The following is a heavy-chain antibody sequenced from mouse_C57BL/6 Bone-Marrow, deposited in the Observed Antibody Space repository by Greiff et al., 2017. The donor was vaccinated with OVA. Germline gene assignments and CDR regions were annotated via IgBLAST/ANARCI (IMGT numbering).Heavy chain of an antibody. CDR1: GFSLTSYG. V-gene: IGHV2-2*02. Sequence: QVQLQQSGPGLVQPSQTLSISCTVSGFSLTSYGVHWVRQSPGKGLEWLGVIWSGGGTDYNAAFISSLSISKDNSKSQVFFKMNSLQANDTAIYYCARNCGYYGSQYYAMDYWGQGTSVTVSS. J-gene: IGHJ4*01. D-gene: IGHD1-1*01. CDR3: ARNCGYYGSQYYAMDY. CDR2: IWSGGGT.